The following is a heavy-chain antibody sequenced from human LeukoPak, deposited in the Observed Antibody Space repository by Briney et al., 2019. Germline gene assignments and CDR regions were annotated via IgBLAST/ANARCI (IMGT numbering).Heavy chain of an antibody. CDR1: GFTFSSYA. D-gene: IGHD3-22*01. CDR2: ISGSGGST. Sequence: PGGSLRLSCAASGFTFSSYAMSWVRQAPGKGLEWVSAISGSGGSTYYADSVKGRFTISRDNSKNTLYLQMNSLRAEDTAVYYCANRPHITMIVVVLKTISRRWGQGTLVTVSS. J-gene: IGHJ4*02. CDR3: ANRPHITMIVVVLKTISRR. V-gene: IGHV3-23*01.